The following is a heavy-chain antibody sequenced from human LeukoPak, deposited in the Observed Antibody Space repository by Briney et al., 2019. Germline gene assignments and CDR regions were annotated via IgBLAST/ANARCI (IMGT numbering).Heavy chain of an antibody. Sequence: AASVKVSCTASGYTFTSYGISWVRQAPGQGLEWMGWISAYNGNTNYAQKLQGRVTMTTDTSTSTAYMELRSLRSDDTAVYYCARVYYYDSSGYSGAFDIWGQGTMVTVSS. CDR3: ARVYYYDSSGYSGAFDI. J-gene: IGHJ3*02. D-gene: IGHD3-22*01. CDR1: GYTFTSYG. CDR2: ISAYNGNT. V-gene: IGHV1-18*01.